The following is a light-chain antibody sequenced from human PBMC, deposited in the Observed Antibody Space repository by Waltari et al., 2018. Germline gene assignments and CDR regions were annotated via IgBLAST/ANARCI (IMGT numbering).Light chain of an antibody. J-gene: IGLJ3*02. V-gene: IGLV2-8*01. CDR3: SSYAGSNLWV. Sequence: QSALTQPPSASGSPAQSVTISCTGTSSDVGGYDYVSLYQQHPYKAPKPMIYEVTKRPSVVPERFSGSKSGNTASLTVSGLQAEDEADYYCSSYAGSNLWVFGGGTKLTVL. CDR2: EVT. CDR1: SSDVGGYDY.